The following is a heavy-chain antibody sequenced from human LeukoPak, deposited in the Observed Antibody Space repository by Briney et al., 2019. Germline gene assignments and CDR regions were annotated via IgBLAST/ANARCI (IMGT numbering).Heavy chain of an antibody. D-gene: IGHD5-18*01. J-gene: IGHJ4*02. Sequence: SETLSLTCAVYGGSFSGYYWSWTRQPPGKGLEWIGEINHSGSTNYNPSLKSRVTISVDTSKNQFSLKLSSVTAADTAVYYCARGPVDTAMDQTIHDYWGQGTLVTVSS. CDR2: INHSGST. CDR3: ARGPVDTAMDQTIHDY. V-gene: IGHV4-34*01. CDR1: GGSFSGYY.